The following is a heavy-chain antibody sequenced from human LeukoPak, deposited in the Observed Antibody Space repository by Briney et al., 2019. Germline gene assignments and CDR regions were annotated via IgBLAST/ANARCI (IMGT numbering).Heavy chain of an antibody. Sequence: GGSLRLSCAASGFTVSSNYMSWVRQAPGKGLEWVSVIYSGGSTYYADSVKGRFTISRDNSKNTLYLQMNSLRAEDTAVYYCARLAAAGPYDAFDIWGQGTMVTVSS. V-gene: IGHV3-53*01. CDR2: IYSGGST. CDR3: ARLAAAGPYDAFDI. CDR1: GFTVSSNY. J-gene: IGHJ3*02. D-gene: IGHD6-13*01.